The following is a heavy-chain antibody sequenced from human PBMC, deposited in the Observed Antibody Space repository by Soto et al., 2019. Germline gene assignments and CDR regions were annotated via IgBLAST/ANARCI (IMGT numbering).Heavy chain of an antibody. J-gene: IGHJ4*02. CDR3: AAVDTAMAPRLWEY. V-gene: IGHV1-69*13. D-gene: IGHD5-18*01. CDR1: GGTFSSYA. Sequence: GASVKVSCKASGGTFSSYAISWVRQAPRQGLEWMGGIIPIFGTANYAQKFQGRVTITADESTSTAYMELSSLRSEDTAVYYCAAVDTAMAPRLWEYWGQGTLVTVSS. CDR2: IIPIFGTA.